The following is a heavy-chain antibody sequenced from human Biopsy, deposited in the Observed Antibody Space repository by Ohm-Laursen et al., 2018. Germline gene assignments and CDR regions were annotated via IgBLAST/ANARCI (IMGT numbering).Heavy chain of an antibody. CDR1: GGSISSSTPYY. CDR3: ARHPTGFWFDP. Sequence: TLSLTCAVSGGSISSSTPYYWAWLRQPPGKGLEWIGSIYNTETTFYNPSLKSRVTISVDTSTNQFSLKVSPVTAADTALYFCARHPTGFWFDPWGHGTLVTVSS. V-gene: IGHV4-39*01. CDR2: IYNTETT. J-gene: IGHJ5*02.